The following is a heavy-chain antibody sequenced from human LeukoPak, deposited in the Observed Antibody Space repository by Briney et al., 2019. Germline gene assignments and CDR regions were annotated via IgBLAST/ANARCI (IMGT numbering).Heavy chain of an antibody. Sequence: ASVKVSCKASGYTFTSYGISWVRQAPGQGLEWMGWISAYNGNTNYAQKLQGRDTMTTDTSTSTAYMELRSLRSDDTAVYYCARVNSGSCFILEIDYWGQGTLVTVSS. CDR2: ISAYNGNT. V-gene: IGHV1-18*01. J-gene: IGHJ4*02. CDR3: ARVNSGSCFILEIDY. D-gene: IGHD1-26*01. CDR1: GYTFTSYG.